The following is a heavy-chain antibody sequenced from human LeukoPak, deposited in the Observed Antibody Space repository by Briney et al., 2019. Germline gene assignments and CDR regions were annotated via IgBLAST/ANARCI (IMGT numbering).Heavy chain of an antibody. CDR3: ARKEGTH. J-gene: IGHJ4*02. CDR2: IYYNENT. D-gene: IGHD1-1*01. Sequence: PSETLSLTCTVSGDSINNNFWSWIRHPPGQGLEWIGYIYYNENTNYNPSLKGRVTISIDTSKNQFSLKLNSVTAADTAVYYCARKEGTHWGQGTLVTVSS. V-gene: IGHV4-59*01. CDR1: GDSINNNF.